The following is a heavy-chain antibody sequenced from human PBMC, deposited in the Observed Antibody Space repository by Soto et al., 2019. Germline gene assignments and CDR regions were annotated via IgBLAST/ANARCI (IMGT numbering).Heavy chain of an antibody. CDR3: TTGLYYYDSSGYYYGDFDY. Sequence: GGSLRLSCAASGFTFSNAWMSWVRQAPGKGLEWVGRIKSKTDGGATDYAAPVKGRFTISSDDSKNTLYLQMNSLKTEDTAVYYCTTGLYYYDSSGYYYGDFDYWGQGTLVTVSS. V-gene: IGHV3-15*01. CDR1: GFTFSNAW. J-gene: IGHJ4*02. CDR2: IKSKTDGGAT. D-gene: IGHD3-22*01.